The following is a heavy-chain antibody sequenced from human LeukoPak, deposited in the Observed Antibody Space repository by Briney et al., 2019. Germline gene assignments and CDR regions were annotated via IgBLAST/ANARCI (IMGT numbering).Heavy chain of an antibody. V-gene: IGHV1-18*01. CDR3: ARGGHRRYYYTSGSAFDP. D-gene: IGHD3-10*01. Sequence: ASVKVSCKASGYTFTNYGISWVRQAPGQGLEWMGWISAYNGNTHYAQDLQGRVTMTTDTSTSTAYMELKSLRSDDTAVYYCARGGHRRYYYTSGSAFDPWGQGTLVTVSS. CDR1: GYTFTNYG. CDR2: ISAYNGNT. J-gene: IGHJ5*02.